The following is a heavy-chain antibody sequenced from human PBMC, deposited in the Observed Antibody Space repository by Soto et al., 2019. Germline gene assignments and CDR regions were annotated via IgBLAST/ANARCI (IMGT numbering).Heavy chain of an antibody. CDR2: IRSKANSYAT. J-gene: IGHJ4*02. V-gene: IGHV3-73*02. CDR1: GFTFSGSA. CDR3: TRPAEYSSGWYDY. D-gene: IGHD6-19*01. Sequence: EVQLVESGGGLVQPGGSLKLSCAASGFTFSGSAMHWVRQASGKGLEWVGRIRSKANSYATAYAASVKGRFTISRDDSKNTAYRQMNSLKTEDTAVYYCTRPAEYSSGWYDYWGQGTLVTVSS.